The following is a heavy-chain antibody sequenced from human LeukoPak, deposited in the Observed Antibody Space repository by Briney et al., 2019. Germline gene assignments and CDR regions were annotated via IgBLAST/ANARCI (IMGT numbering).Heavy chain of an antibody. CDR3: ARVKYSSGWFSIDY. Sequence: GGSLRLSCAASGFSFSTYWMHWVRQAPGKGLEWVSRINSDGSSTSYADSVKGRFTISRDNAQNTLYLQMDSLRAEDTAVYYCARVKYSSGWFSIDYWGQGTLVSVSS. V-gene: IGHV3-74*01. CDR2: INSDGSST. CDR1: GFSFSTYW. D-gene: IGHD6-19*01. J-gene: IGHJ4*02.